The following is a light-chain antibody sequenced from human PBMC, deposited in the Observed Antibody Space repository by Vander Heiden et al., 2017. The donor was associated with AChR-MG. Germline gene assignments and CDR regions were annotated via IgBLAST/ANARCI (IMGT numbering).Light chain of an antibody. Sequence: DLEMTQSPSSLYASVGDRVTITCRAGHSINSDLNWYQHKPGKAPKLLISEATTLQSGVPSRSSGSGSGTEFTLTISSLQPEDLATYYCQQSATTSFTFGPGTRVDI. CDR2: EAT. CDR1: HSINSD. CDR3: QQSATTSFT. V-gene: IGKV1-39*01. J-gene: IGKJ3*01.